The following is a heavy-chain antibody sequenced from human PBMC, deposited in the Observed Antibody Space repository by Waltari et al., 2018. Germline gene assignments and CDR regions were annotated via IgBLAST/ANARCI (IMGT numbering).Heavy chain of an antibody. Sequence: QVQLQQWGAGLLKSSETLSLTCAVHGGSFSDYYWTWVRQHQGNGVAWIGENNHSGSTSYNPSLKSRVTLSADTSQKQFSLKVTSVTAADTAVYFCARRHYDNGGYYSEVLWFDSWGQGTPVTVSS. D-gene: IGHD3-22*01. J-gene: IGHJ5*01. CDR3: ARRHYDNGGYYSEVLWFDS. CDR2: NNHSGST. V-gene: IGHV4-34*01. CDR1: GGSFSDYY.